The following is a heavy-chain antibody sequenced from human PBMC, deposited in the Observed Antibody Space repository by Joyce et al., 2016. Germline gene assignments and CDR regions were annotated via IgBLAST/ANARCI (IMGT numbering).Heavy chain of an antibody. V-gene: IGHV3-30-3*01. CDR3: ARDVGQQWLVRDWFDP. J-gene: IGHJ5*02. Sequence: QVQLVESGGGVVQPGRSLRLSCAASGFSVSTYAMLWVGQAPGKGLEWVSIISTDGSNKYHAGSVKGRFTISRENSKNMLYLQMSSLRAEDTAVYYCARDVGQQWLVRDWFDPWGQGTLVTVSS. CDR2: ISTDGSNK. D-gene: IGHD6-19*01. CDR1: GFSVSTYA.